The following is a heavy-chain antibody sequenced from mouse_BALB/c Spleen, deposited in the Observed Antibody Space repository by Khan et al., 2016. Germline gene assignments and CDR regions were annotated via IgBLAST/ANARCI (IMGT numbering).Heavy chain of an antibody. Sequence: VQLKQSGAELVKPGASVKLSCTASGFNIKDTYMHWVKQRPEQGLEWIGRIDPANGNTKYDPKFQGKATITADTSSNTAYLQLSSLTSEDTAVYYCARCPYDYDVGFAYWGQGTLVTVAA. CDR3: ARCPYDYDVGFAY. D-gene: IGHD2-4*01. CDR1: GFNIKDTY. CDR2: IDPANGNT. J-gene: IGHJ3*01. V-gene: IGHV14-3*02.